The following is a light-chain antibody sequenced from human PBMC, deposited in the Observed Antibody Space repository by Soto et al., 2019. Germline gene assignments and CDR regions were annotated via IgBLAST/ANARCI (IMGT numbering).Light chain of an antibody. CDR2: DVT. J-gene: IGLJ1*01. CDR1: SSDVGDYNY. CDR3: SSYRSSSTLSV. Sequence: QSALTQPASVSGSPGQSITISCTGTSSDVGDYNYVSWYQQHPGKAPKLMIYDVTNRPSGDSNRFSGSKSGNTASLTISGLQAEDEADYYCSSYRSSSTLSVFGTGTKLTVL. V-gene: IGLV2-14*01.